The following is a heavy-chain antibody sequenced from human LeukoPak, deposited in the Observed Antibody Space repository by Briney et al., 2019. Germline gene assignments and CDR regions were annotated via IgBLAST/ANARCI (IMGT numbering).Heavy chain of an antibody. CDR1: GGSISSYY. CDR3: ARHYCSSTSCFLKYYFDY. V-gene: IGHV4-4*07. D-gene: IGHD2-2*01. CDR2: IYTSGST. J-gene: IGHJ4*02. Sequence: SETLSLTCTVSGGSISSYYWSWIRRPAGKGLEWIGRIYTSGSTYYNPSLKSRVTISVDTSKNQFSLKLSSVTAADTAVYYCARHYCSSTSCFLKYYFDYWGQGSLVTVSS.